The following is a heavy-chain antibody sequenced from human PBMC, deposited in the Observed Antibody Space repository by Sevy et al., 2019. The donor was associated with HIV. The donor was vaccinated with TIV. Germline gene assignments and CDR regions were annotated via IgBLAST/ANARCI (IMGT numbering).Heavy chain of an antibody. V-gene: IGHV3-23*01. D-gene: IGHD6-19*01. CDR2: ISGSGGNA. CDR3: AKARARVAGADY. Sequence: GGSLRLSCAASGFTFTSYAMIWVRQAPGKGLEWVSSISGSGGNAYYADSVKGRFTVSRDNSKNTVYLQMNGLRAEDTAVYYCAKARARVAGADYWGQGTLVTVSS. J-gene: IGHJ4*02. CDR1: GFTFTSYA.